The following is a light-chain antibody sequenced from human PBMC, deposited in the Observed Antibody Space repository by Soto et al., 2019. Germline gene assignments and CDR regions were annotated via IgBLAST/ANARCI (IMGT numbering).Light chain of an antibody. V-gene: IGLV2-14*03. CDR2: DVS. CDR1: SSDVGGYNY. CDR3: SSYTTSNTRQIV. J-gene: IGLJ1*01. Sequence: QSALTQPASVSGSPGQSITISCTGTSSDVGGYNYVSWYQHHPGKAPKLIIFDVSNRPSGVSNPFSGSKSGNTASLTISALQPEDEAEDYCSSYTTSNTRQIVFGTGTKVTVL.